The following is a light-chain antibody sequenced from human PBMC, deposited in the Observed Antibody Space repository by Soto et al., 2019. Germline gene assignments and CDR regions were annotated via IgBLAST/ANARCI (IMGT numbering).Light chain of an antibody. Sequence: DLPMTQSPSTLSASVGDRITITCRASQSISIWLAWYQQTPGKAPKILIYDASRLETGVPSRFSGSGSGTEFTLTISGLQPDDFATYYCQQYNGYSTWTFGQGTRVETK. V-gene: IGKV1-5*01. CDR2: DAS. J-gene: IGKJ1*01. CDR3: QQYNGYSTWT. CDR1: QSISIW.